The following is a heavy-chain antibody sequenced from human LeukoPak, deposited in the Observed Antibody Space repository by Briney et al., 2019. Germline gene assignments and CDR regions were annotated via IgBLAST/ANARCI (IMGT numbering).Heavy chain of an antibody. J-gene: IGHJ4*02. CDR1: GFIFTRHW. D-gene: IGHD3-22*01. CDR2: VNSNGSST. Sequence: SGGSLRLSCAASGFIFTRHWMHWVRQAPGKGLVWVSRVNSNGSSTSYADSVKGRFTMSRDNAKNSLYLQMNSLRAEDTAVYYCARDLYYYDSSGYLHYFDYWGQGTLVTVSS. V-gene: IGHV3-74*01. CDR3: ARDLYYYDSSGYLHYFDY.